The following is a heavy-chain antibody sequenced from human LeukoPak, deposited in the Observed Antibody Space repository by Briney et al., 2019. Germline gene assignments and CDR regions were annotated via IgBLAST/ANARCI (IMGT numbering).Heavy chain of an antibody. Sequence: GGPLRLSCAASGFTFSSHSMICVPHAPGKGLVCVSSISSSSSYLYYADSVKGRFTISRDNAKNSLYLQMNSLRAEDTAVYYCARVGHGQGLVRAVYNWFDPWGQGTLVTVSA. D-gene: IGHD6-19*01. CDR2: ISSSSSYL. CDR1: GFTFSSHS. J-gene: IGHJ5*02. V-gene: IGHV3-21*01. CDR3: ARVGHGQGLVRAVYNWFDP.